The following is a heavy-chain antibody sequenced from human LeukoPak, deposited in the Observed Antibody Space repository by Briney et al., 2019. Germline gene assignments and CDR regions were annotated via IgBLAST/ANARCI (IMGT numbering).Heavy chain of an antibody. CDR2: INPDNGDT. D-gene: IGHD2-15*01. CDR3: ARDWGSGRVIADY. J-gene: IGHJ4*02. V-gene: IGHV1-18*01. CDR1: GYTFTSYG. Sequence: ASVKVSCKASGYTFTSYGISWVRQAPGQGLEWMGWINPDNGDTHYAQKFKGRVTVTSDTSTRTVDMDLRTLTSDDTAVYYCARDWGSGRVIADYWGQGTLITVSS.